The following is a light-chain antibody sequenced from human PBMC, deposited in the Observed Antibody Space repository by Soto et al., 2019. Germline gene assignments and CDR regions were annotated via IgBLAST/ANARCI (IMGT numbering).Light chain of an antibody. CDR1: RSDVGTYNL. V-gene: IGLV2-23*01. CDR3: FSYAGSPTSYV. Sequence: QSALTQPASVSVSRGQSITCSCTVARSDVGTYNLVSWYQQHPNKTPKFIIYEGSKRPSGVSDRFSGSQSGNTASLTISGLQGDDEADYYCFSYAGSPTSYVFGSGTKVTVL. J-gene: IGLJ1*01. CDR2: EGS.